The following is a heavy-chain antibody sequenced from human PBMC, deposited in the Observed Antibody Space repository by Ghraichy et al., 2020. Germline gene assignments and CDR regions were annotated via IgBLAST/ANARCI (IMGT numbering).Heavy chain of an antibody. CDR3: ARGSITMPKYNWFDP. CDR2: INHSGST. D-gene: IGHD3-10*01. Sequence: SETLSLTCAVYGGSFSGYYWSWIRQPPGKGLEWIGEINHSGSTNYNPSLKSRVTISVDTSKNQFSLKLSSVTAADTVVYYCARGSITMPKYNWFDPWGQGTLVTVSS. J-gene: IGHJ5*02. CDR1: GGSFSGYY. V-gene: IGHV4-34*01.